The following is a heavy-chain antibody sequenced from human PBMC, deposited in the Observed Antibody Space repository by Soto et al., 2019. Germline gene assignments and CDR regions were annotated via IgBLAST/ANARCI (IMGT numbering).Heavy chain of an antibody. J-gene: IGHJ4*01. CDR1: GFTFNDYA. D-gene: IGHD4-17*01. Sequence: EVQLVESGGGLVQPGRSLRLSCAAAGFTFNDYAMHLVRQAPGKGLEWVSGINWNSGFIVYADSVKGRCTISRDNAKNTLYLQMYSLRREATALYCCGKDRGYGDFSIVAGFVYFGLGTMVTVSS. V-gene: IGHV3-9*01. CDR3: GKDRGYGDFSIVAGFVY. CDR2: INWNSGFI.